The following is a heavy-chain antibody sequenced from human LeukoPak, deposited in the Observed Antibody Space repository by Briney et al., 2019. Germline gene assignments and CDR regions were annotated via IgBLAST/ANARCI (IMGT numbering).Heavy chain of an antibody. Sequence: ASVKVSCKASGYTFTSYAMNWVRQAPGQGLEWMGWINTNTGNPTYAQGFTGRLVFSVDTSVTTAFLQINSLEAEDTAVYYCARVQSVAGRLDSWGQGTLVTVSS. CDR2: INTNTGNP. CDR3: ARVQSVAGRLDS. CDR1: GYTFTSYA. D-gene: IGHD6-19*01. J-gene: IGHJ4*02. V-gene: IGHV7-4-1*02.